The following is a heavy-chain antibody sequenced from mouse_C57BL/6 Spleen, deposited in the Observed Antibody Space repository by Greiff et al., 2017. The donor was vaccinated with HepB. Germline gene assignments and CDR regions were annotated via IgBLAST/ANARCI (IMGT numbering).Heavy chain of an antibody. CDR3: ARLRSRYYFDY. V-gene: IGHV1-59*01. CDR1: GYTFTSYW. J-gene: IGHJ2*01. CDR2: IDPSDSYT. Sequence: QVQLQQPGAELVRPGTSVKLSCKASGYTFTSYWMHWVKQRPGQGLEWIGVIDPSDSYTNYNQKFKGKATLTVDTSSSTAYMQRSSLTSEDSAVYYCARLRSRYYFDYWGQGTTLTVSS.